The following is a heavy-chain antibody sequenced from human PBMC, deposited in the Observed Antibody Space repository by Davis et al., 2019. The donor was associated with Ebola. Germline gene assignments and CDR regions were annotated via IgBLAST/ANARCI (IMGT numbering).Heavy chain of an antibody. CDR1: GYTFTSYG. J-gene: IGHJ6*02. V-gene: IGHV1-18*01. D-gene: IGHD2-2*02. CDR2: ISAYNGNT. CDR3: ARAEVVVVPAAILGRNYYYGMDV. Sequence: ASVKVSCKASGYTFTSYGISWVRQAPGQGLEWMGWISAYNGNTNYAQKLQGRVTMTTDTSTSTAYMELRSLRSDDTAVYYCARAEVVVVPAAILGRNYYYGMDVWGQGTTVTVSS.